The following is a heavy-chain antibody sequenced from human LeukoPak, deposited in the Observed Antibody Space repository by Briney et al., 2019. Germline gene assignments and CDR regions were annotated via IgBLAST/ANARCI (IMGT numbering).Heavy chain of an antibody. Sequence: SETLSLTCAVYGGSFSGYYWSWIRQPPGKGLEWIGEINHSGSTNYNPSLKSRVTISVDTSKNQFSLKLSSVTAADTAVYYCAIKVRGVTYWGQGTLVTVSS. J-gene: IGHJ4*02. V-gene: IGHV4-34*01. CDR1: GGSFSGYY. D-gene: IGHD3-10*01. CDR2: INHSGST. CDR3: AIKVRGVTY.